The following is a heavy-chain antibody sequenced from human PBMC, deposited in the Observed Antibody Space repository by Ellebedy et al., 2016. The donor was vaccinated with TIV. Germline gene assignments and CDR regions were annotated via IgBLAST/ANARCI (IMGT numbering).Heavy chain of an antibody. D-gene: IGHD2-2*01. CDR1: GGTFSSYA. J-gene: IGHJ4*02. CDR2: IIPILGIA. CDR3: ARDGEGRYCSSTSCPRLTFDY. V-gene: IGHV1-69*04. Sequence: AASVKVSCKASGGTFSSYAISWVRQAPGQGLEWMGRIIPILGIANYAQKFQGRVTITADKSTSTAYMELSSLRSEDTAVYYCARDGEGRYCSSTSCPRLTFDYWGQGTLVTVSS.